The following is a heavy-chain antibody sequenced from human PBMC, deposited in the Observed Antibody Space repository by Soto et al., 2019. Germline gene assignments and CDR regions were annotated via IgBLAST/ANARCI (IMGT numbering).Heavy chain of an antibody. CDR2: ISGSGGRT. Sequence: EVQLLESGGGLVQPGGSLRLSCAASGHSFANYGMSWVRQAPGKGLEWVSGISGSGGRTYYADSVKGRFTVSRDNSKNTLSLQVVRLRAEDTAVYYCARGSRYSSSWFGDGFDIWGQGTTVTVSS. J-gene: IGHJ3*02. CDR1: GHSFANYG. CDR3: ARGSRYSSSWFGDGFDI. V-gene: IGHV3-23*01. D-gene: IGHD6-13*01.